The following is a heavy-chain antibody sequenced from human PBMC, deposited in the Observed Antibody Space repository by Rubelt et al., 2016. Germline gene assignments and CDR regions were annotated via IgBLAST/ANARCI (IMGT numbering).Heavy chain of an antibody. V-gene: IGHV3-13*01. CDR3: ARGSGSYPSPSYYYYGMDV. D-gene: IGHD1-26*01. CDR2: IGTAGDT. J-gene: IGHJ6*02. Sequence: EVQLVESGGGLVQPGGSLRLSCAASGFTFSSYDMHWVRQATGKGLEWVSAIGTAGDTYYPGSVKGRFTISREDAKNSLYLQMNSLRAGDTAVYYCARGSGSYPSPSYYYYGMDVWGQGTTVTVSS. CDR1: GFTFSSYD.